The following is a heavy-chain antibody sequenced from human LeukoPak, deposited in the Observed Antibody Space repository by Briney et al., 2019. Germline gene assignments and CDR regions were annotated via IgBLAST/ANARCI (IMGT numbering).Heavy chain of an antibody. CDR3: ARVIAAAVTYYFDY. J-gene: IGHJ4*02. Sequence: GGSLRLSCAASGFTVSSNYMSWVRQAPGEGLEWGSVIYSGGSTYHADPATCRFPISRDNSKTTLYIQMNSLRAEDTAVYYCARVIAAAVTYYFDYWGQGTLVTVSS. V-gene: IGHV3-53*01. D-gene: IGHD6-13*01. CDR1: GFTVSSNY. CDR2: IYSGGST.